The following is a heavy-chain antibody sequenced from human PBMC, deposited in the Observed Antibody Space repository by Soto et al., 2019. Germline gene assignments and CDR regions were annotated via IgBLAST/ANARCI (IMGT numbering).Heavy chain of an antibody. J-gene: IGHJ4*02. CDR1: GDSISSGGYY. V-gene: IGHV4-31*03. Sequence: QVQLQESGPGLVKHSQTLSLTCTVSGDSISSGGYYWSWIRQHPGKGLEWIGYIYYSGSTYYNPSLKSRVIISVDTSKNQFSLKLSSVTAADTAVYYCARGSTVAAILFDYWGQGTLVTVSS. CDR2: IYYSGST. CDR3: ARGSTVAAILFDY. D-gene: IGHD2-15*01.